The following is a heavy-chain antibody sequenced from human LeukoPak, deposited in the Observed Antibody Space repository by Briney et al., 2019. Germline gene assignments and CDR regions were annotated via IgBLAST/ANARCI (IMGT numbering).Heavy chain of an antibody. V-gene: IGHV4-34*01. Sequence: SETLSLTCAVYGGSFSGYYWSWIRQPPGKGLEWIGEINHSGSTNYNPSLKSRVTISVDTSKNQFSLKLSSVTAADTAVYYCAGSENSYGPYYFDYWGRGTLVTVSS. D-gene: IGHD5-18*01. CDR1: GGSFSGYY. J-gene: IGHJ4*02. CDR3: AGSENSYGPYYFDY. CDR2: INHSGST.